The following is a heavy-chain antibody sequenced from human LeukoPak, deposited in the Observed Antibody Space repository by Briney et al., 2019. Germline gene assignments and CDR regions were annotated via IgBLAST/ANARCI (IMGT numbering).Heavy chain of an antibody. D-gene: IGHD3-10*01. J-gene: IGHJ4*02. CDR3: ARSTTVRGRYFDY. V-gene: IGHV5-51*01. CDR1: GYIFSIYW. Sequence: GESLKISCEGSGYIFSIYWIGWVRQMPGKGLEWMGIIYPGDSDTRYSPSRQGQVTISADKSSSTAYLQWSSLKASDTAMYYCARSTTVRGRYFDYWGQGTLVTVSS. CDR2: IYPGDSDT.